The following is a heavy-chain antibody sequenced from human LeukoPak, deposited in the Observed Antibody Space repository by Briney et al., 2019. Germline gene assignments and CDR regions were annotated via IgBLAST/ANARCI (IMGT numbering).Heavy chain of an antibody. CDR1: GYTFTSYG. CDR2: ISAYNGNT. J-gene: IGHJ3*02. CDR3: ARDRSNLNAFDI. Sequence: ASVKVSYKASGYTFTSYGISWVRQAPGQGLEWMGWISAYNGNTNYAQKLQGRVTMTTDTSTSTAYMELRSLRSDDTAVYYCARDRSNLNAFDIWGQGTMVTVSS. D-gene: IGHD4-11*01. V-gene: IGHV1-18*01.